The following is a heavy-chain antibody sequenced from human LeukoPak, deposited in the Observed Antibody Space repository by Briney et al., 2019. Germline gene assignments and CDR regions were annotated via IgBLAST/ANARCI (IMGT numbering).Heavy chain of an antibody. Sequence: SETLSLTCAVYGGSFSGYYWSWIRQPPGKGLEWIGEINHSGSTNYNPSLKSRVTISVDTSKNQFSLKLSSLTAADTAVYYCARGQYSNYGRVAFDIWGQGTMVTVSS. CDR2: INHSGST. CDR1: GGSFSGYY. CDR3: ARGQYSNYGRVAFDI. J-gene: IGHJ3*02. V-gene: IGHV4-34*01. D-gene: IGHD4-11*01.